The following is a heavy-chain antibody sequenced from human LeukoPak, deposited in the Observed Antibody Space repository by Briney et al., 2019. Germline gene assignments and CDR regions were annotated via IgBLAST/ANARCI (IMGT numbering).Heavy chain of an antibody. J-gene: IGHJ4*02. Sequence: GGSLRLSCAASGFTFSSYAMSWVRQAPGKGLEWVSAISGGGGSTYYADSVKGRFTISRDNSRNTLYLQMNSLRAEDAAIYYCARDRRLASFDYGGQGTLVTVSS. V-gene: IGHV3-23*01. CDR2: ISGGGGST. D-gene: IGHD6-25*01. CDR3: ARDRRLASFDY. CDR1: GFTFSSYA.